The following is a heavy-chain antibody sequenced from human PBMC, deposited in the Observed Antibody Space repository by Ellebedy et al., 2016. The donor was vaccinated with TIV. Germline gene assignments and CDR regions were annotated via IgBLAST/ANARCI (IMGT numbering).Heavy chain of an antibody. V-gene: IGHV3-9*01. J-gene: IGHJ4*02. CDR3: AKDRSGRSDY. CDR1: GFTFSSYA. Sequence: GGSLRLXCAASGFTFSSYAMSWVRQAPGKGLEWVSGISWNSGSIGYADSVKGRFTISRDNAKNSLYLQMNSLRAEDTALYYCAKDRSGRSDYWGQGTLVTVSS. D-gene: IGHD5-12*01. CDR2: ISWNSGSI.